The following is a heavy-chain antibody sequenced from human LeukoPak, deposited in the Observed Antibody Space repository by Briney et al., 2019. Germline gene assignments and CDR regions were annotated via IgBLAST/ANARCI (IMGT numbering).Heavy chain of an antibody. CDR3: ARDPGAYYDSSGYLNWFDP. CDR2: MHHSGST. CDR1: GGSITTRSYY. D-gene: IGHD3-22*01. J-gene: IGHJ5*02. Sequence: SETLSLTCTVSGGSITTRSYYWGWIRQPPGKGLEWIGNMHHSGSTYYNPSLKSRVTTSVDTSKNQFSLKLSSVTAADTAVYYCARDPGAYYDSSGYLNWFDPWGQGTLVTVPS. V-gene: IGHV4-39*07.